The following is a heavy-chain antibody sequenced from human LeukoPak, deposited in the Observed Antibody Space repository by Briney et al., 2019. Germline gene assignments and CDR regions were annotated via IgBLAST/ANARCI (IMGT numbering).Heavy chain of an antibody. D-gene: IGHD2-15*01. V-gene: IGHV4-34*01. J-gene: IGHJ6*03. Sequence: PSETLSLTCAVYGGSFSGYYWNWIRQPPGKGLEWIGEIDHTGATNYNPSLKGRVTISLDTSKNQFSLNLRSVTAADTALYFCGSVPTPPYYYFHMDVWGKGTTVTVSS. CDR2: IDHTGAT. CDR3: GSVPTPPYYYFHMDV. CDR1: GGSFSGYY.